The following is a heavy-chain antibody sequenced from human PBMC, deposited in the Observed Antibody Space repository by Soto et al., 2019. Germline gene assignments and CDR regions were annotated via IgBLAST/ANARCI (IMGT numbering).Heavy chain of an antibody. CDR1: GDSVSGNSAA. CDR3: AREFPYYESSDSYFEY. J-gene: IGHJ4*02. V-gene: IGHV6-1*01. D-gene: IGHD3-16*01. CDR2: TYYRSKWYN. Sequence: PSQTLSLTCAISGDSVSGNSAAWNWIRQSPSRVLEWLGRTYYRSKWYNDYSVSVKSRITVTPDTFKNQFSLHLKSVTPEDTAVYSRAREFPYYESSDSYFEYWGQGALVTVSS.